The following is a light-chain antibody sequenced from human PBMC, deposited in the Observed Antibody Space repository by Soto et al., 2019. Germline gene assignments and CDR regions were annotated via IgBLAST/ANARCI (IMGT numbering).Light chain of an antibody. Sequence: QSVLTQPASVSGFPGQWITISCTGTSSDVGGYSYVSWYQQHPGKAPKVMIYDVSYRPSGVSYRFSGSKSGSTASLTISGLQPEDEADYYSSSYTSNSTLVFGGGTKLTVL. V-gene: IGLV2-14*01. CDR1: SSDVGGYSY. J-gene: IGLJ3*02. CDR2: DVS. CDR3: SSYTSNSTLV.